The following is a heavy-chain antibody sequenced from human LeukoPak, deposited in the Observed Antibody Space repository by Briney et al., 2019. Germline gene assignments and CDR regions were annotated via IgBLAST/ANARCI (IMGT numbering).Heavy chain of an antibody. Sequence: PGGSLRLSCAASGFTFSSYAMHWVRQAPGKGLEWVAVISYDGSNKYYADSVKGRFTISRDNSKNTLYLQMNSLRAEDTAVYYCARDQTDIVVVPAAIPYYYYGMDVWGQGTTVTVSS. J-gene: IGHJ6*02. D-gene: IGHD2-2*02. CDR1: GFTFSSYA. CDR3: ARDQTDIVVVPAAIPYYYYGMDV. V-gene: IGHV3-30-3*01. CDR2: ISYDGSNK.